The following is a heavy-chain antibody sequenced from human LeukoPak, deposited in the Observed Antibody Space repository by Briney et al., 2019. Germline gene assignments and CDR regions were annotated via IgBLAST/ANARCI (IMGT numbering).Heavy chain of an antibody. J-gene: IGHJ5*02. V-gene: IGHV1-69*13. CDR2: IIPIFGTV. Sequence: ASVKVSCKASGGTFSSYAISWVLQAPGRGVEWMGGIIPIFGTVNYAQKFQGRVTITADESTSTAYMELSSLRSEDTAVYYCARGKDIVVVPAAYDWFDPWGQGTLVTVSS. CDR1: GGTFSSYA. CDR3: ARGKDIVVVPAAYDWFDP. D-gene: IGHD2-2*01.